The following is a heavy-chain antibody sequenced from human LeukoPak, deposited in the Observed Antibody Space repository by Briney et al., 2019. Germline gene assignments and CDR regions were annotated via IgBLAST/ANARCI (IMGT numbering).Heavy chain of an antibody. V-gene: IGHV3-23*01. CDR2: ISGSGGST. CDR1: GFTFSSYA. CDR3: ARDNSSSWSFDY. J-gene: IGHJ4*02. D-gene: IGHD6-13*01. Sequence: GGSLRLSCAASGFTFSSYAMSWVRQAPGKGLEWVSAISGSGGSTYYADSVKGRFTISRDNSKNTLYLQMNSLRAEDTAVYYCARDNSSSWSFDYWGQGTLVTVSS.